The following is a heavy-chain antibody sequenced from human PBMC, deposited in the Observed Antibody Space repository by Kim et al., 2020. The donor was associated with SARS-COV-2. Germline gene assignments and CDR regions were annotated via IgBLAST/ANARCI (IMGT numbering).Heavy chain of an antibody. Sequence: GAVKSRFTLSRDNSKNTLYMQMNNLRAEETAVYYCAKEEYSYGSYYFDYWGQGTLVTVSS. J-gene: IGHJ4*02. V-gene: IGHV3-23*03. CDR3: AKEEYSYGSYYFDY. D-gene: IGHD5-18*01.